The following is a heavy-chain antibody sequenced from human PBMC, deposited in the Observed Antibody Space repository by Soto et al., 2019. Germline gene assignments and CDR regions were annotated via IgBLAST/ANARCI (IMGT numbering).Heavy chain of an antibody. CDR3: ARTAAVDFHI. Sequence: QVQLQESGPGLVTPSGILSLTCAVSGGSLTTFNWWSWVRQPPGKGLEGIGEINHIGTTNYNPSLDSRVTISLAKSRNHSSLPLISVTASDSGVYYCARTAAVDFHIWCQGKMITVSS. CDR2: INHIGTT. J-gene: IGHJ3*02. CDR1: GGSLTTFNW. V-gene: IGHV4-4*02. D-gene: IGHD2-15*01.